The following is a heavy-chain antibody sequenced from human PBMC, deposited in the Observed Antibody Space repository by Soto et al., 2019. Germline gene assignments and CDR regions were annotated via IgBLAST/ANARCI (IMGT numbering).Heavy chain of an antibody. Sequence: PSETLSLTCAIYDGSFSGYYWSWIRQPPGKGLEWIGEINHSGSTNYNPSLKSRVTISVDTSKNQFSLKLSSVTAAYMAVYYCANYLKESTTEFFTLCQH. CDR3: ANYLKESTTEFFTLCQH. J-gene: IGHJ1*01. V-gene: IGHV4-34*01. CDR1: DGSFSGYY. D-gene: IGHD1-26*01. CDR2: INHSGST.